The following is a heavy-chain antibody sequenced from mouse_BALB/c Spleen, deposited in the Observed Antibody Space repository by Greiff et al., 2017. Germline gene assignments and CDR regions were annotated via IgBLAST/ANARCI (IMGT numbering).Heavy chain of an antibody. CDR2: IDTSDSYT. V-gene: IGHV1-69*01. D-gene: IGHD1-1*01. J-gene: IGHJ4*01. Sequence: QVQLQQPGAELVMPGASVKMSCKASGYTFTDYWMHWVKQRPGQGLEWIGAIDTSDSYTSYNQKFKGKATLTVDESSSTAYMQLSSLTSEDSAVYCCARSGGVIDYAMDYWGQGTSVTVSS. CDR1: GYTFTDYW. CDR3: ARSGGVIDYAMDY.